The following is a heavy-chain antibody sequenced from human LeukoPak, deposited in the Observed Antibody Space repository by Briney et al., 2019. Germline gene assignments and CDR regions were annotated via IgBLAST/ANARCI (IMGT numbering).Heavy chain of an antibody. CDR2: INTNSGGT. CDR1: GYTFTAYY. J-gene: IGHJ4*02. V-gene: IGHV1-2*02. D-gene: IGHD6-13*01. Sequence: GASVKVSCKASGYTFTAYYVHWVRQAPGQGLEWMGWINTNSGGTNYAQKFQGSVTMTRDTSITTAYMGLISLRSDDTAVYYCARGTGSSWFDYWGQGALVTVSS. CDR3: ARGTGSSWFDY.